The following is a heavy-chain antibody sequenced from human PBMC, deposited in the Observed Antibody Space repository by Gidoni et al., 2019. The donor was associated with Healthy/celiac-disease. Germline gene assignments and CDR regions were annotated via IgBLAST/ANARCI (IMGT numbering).Heavy chain of an antibody. J-gene: IGHJ3*02. D-gene: IGHD4-17*01. CDR3: ARSGDYVDLPTRRAAFDI. V-gene: IGHV4-59*01. CDR1: GGSISSYY. Sequence: QVQLQASGPGLVKPSETLSLTCTVSGGSISSYYWSWIRQPPGKGLEWIGYIYYSGSTNYNPSLKSRVTISVDTSKNQFSLKLSSVTAADTAVYYCARSGDYVDLPTRRAAFDIWGQGTMVTVSS. CDR2: IYYSGST.